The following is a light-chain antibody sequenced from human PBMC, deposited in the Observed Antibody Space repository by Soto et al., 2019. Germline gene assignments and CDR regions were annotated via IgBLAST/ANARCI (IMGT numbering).Light chain of an antibody. Sequence: QSVLTQPPSASVTPGQGVTISCSGSTSNIGSNYVYWYQQLPGTAPKLLIYRNNQRPSGVPDRFSGSKSGTSASLAISGLRSDDEADYFCATWDDSLNGFYVFGTGTKVT. CDR3: ATWDDSLNGFYV. CDR2: RNN. J-gene: IGLJ1*01. CDR1: TSNIGSNY. V-gene: IGLV1-47*01.